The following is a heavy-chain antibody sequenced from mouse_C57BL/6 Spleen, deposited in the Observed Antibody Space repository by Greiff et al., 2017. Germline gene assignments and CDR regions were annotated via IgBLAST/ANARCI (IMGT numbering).Heavy chain of an antibody. CDR2: ISSGSSTI. D-gene: IGHD1-1*01. V-gene: IGHV5-17*01. CDR3: ARGGLLRRYFDY. Sequence: EVKLVESGGGLVKPGGSLKLSCAASGFTFSDYGMHWVRQAPEKGLEWVAYISSGSSTIYYADTVKGRFTISRDNAKNTLFLQMTRLRSEDTAMYYCARGGLLRRYFDYRGQGTTLTVSS. CDR1: GFTFSDYG. J-gene: IGHJ2*01.